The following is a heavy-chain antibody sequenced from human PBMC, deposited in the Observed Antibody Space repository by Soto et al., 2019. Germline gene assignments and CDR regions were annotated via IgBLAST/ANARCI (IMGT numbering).Heavy chain of an antibody. CDR3: ATDLGVALAPLSILYFQQ. J-gene: IGHJ1*01. CDR1: GYSLNELC. CDR2: FDAEEGKM. Sequence: ASLKISCKVSGYSLNELCMHWVRQPPGKGLEWIGGFDAEEGKMIYAQNFQGRVTMTEYTSTDTAYMELNSMTSEDTAIYYCATDLGVALAPLSILYFQQWGQGAVVSVSS. D-gene: IGHD3-10*01. V-gene: IGHV1-24*01.